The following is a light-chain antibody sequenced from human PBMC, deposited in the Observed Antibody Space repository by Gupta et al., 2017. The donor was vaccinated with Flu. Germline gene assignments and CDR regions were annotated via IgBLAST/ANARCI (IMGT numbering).Light chain of an antibody. CDR1: TGAVTSDYY. CDR2: STT. CDR3: LLYDGGQGV. V-gene: IGLV7-43*01. Sequence: LFPLTPSLTASSGGTVTLTCASNTGAVTSDYYPNWFQQTPGQPPRELIYSTTNKYSWTPARFSGSLLGGKAALILSGVQPEDEAEYYCLLYDGGQGVFGGGTKLTVL. J-gene: IGLJ3*02.